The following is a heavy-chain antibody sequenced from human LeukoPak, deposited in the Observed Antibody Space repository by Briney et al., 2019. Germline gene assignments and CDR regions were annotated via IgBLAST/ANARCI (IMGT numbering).Heavy chain of an antibody. J-gene: IGHJ4*02. D-gene: IGHD5-24*01. CDR2: ISYDGSNK. CDR1: GFTFGSYS. Sequence: GGSLRLSCAASGFTFGSYSMQWVRQAPGKGLEWVAVISYDGSNKYYADSVKGRFTVSRDNSKNTLYLQINSLRAEDTAMFHCARDGYNFAFDYWGQGTLVTVSS. V-gene: IGHV3-30-3*01. CDR3: ARDGYNFAFDY.